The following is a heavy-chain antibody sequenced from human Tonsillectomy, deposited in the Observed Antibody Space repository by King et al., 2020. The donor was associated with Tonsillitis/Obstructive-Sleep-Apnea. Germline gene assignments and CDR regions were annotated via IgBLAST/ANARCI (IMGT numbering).Heavy chain of an antibody. J-gene: IGHJ4*02. V-gene: IGHV4-59*01. Sequence: PLQESGPGLVKPSETLSLTCTVSGASINTYSWSWIRQPPGKGLEWIGYVHHSGSTNYCPSLTSRILMSVDTSKNQFSLRLISVTAADTAVYYCARLHDDYIWGTYRYSFDSWGQGTLVTVSS. CDR1: GASINTYS. D-gene: IGHD3-16*02. CDR3: ARLHDDYIWGTYRYSFDS. CDR2: VHHSGST.